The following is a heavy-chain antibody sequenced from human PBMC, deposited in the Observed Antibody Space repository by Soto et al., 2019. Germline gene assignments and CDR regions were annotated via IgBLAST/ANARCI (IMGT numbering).Heavy chain of an antibody. V-gene: IGHV3-23*01. CDR3: ATSHHCRYYMDV. Sequence: GGSLRLSCAASGFTFSNYAMSWVRQAPGKGLEWVSGITDSGGSTYYADSVKGRFTISRDNSKNTLYLQMNSLRAEDTALYYCATSHHCRYYMDVWGKGTTVTVSS. CDR2: ITDSGGST. CDR1: GFTFSNYA. J-gene: IGHJ6*03.